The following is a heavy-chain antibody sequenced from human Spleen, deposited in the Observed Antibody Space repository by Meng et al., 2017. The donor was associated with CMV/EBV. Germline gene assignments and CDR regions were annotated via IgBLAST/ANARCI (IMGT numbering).Heavy chain of an antibody. D-gene: IGHD6-13*01. CDR3: DLRIYIAAAGYFDY. V-gene: IGHV4-38-2*01. CDR2: IYHSGST. Sequence: ESLKISCAASGFTVSSNYRSWVRQAPGKGLEWIGSIYHSGSTNYNPSLKSRVTISVDKSKNQSSLKLSSVTAADTAVYYCDLRIYIAAAGYFDYWGQGTLVTVSS. J-gene: IGHJ4*02. CDR1: GFTVSSNY.